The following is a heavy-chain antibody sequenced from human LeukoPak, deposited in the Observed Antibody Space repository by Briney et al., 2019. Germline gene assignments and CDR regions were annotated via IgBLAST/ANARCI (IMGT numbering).Heavy chain of an antibody. J-gene: IGHJ4*02. CDR1: GASISSSIYY. CDR3: ARQDRNYPFDY. D-gene: IGHD5-24*01. Sequence: SETLSLTCTVSGASISSSIYYWGWICQPPGKGLEWIGTTYYSGTTYYSPSLKSRVTISVDMSKNQFYLNLTSVTAADTAVYYCARQDRNYPFDYWGQGTLVTVSS. CDR2: TYYSGTT. V-gene: IGHV4-39*01.